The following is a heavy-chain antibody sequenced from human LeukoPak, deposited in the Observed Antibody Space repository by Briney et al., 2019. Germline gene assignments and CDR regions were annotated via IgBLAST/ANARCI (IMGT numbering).Heavy chain of an antibody. J-gene: IGHJ5*02. CDR2: IYYTGTT. D-gene: IGHD2-15*01. Sequence: RPSETLSLTCTVSGGSVSSNNHYWGWIRQPPGKGLEWLGYIYYTGTTKYNPSLKTRVTISIDTSKNHFSLRLTSVTAADTAVYFCARVIAARLVDCSGGSCFSGYFDPWGQGTLVTVSS. CDR3: ARVIAARLVDCSGGSCFSGYFDP. CDR1: GGSVSSNNHY. V-gene: IGHV4-61*03.